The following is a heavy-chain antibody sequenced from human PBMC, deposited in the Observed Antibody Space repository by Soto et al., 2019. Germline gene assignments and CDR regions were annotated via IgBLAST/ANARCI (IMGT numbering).Heavy chain of an antibody. J-gene: IGHJ6*02. Sequence: GGSLRLSCAASGFNFSGYSMTWVRQAPGKGLEWVSGISGRGYGTYYADSVKGRFTISRDNFKNTVYLQMNSLRSEDTAVYYCAKDLDTVFGVGIRGRGLDVWGQGTTVTVSS. D-gene: IGHD3-3*01. CDR1: GFNFSGYS. CDR2: ISGRGYGT. V-gene: IGHV3-23*01. CDR3: AKDLDTVFGVGIRGRGLDV.